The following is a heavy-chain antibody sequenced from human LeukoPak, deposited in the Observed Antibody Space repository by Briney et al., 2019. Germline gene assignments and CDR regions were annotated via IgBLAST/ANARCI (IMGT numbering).Heavy chain of an antibody. Sequence: ASVKVSCKASGYTFTGYYMNWVRQAPGQGLEWMGWINPNSGGTDYAQKFQGRVTMTRDTSISTAYIELSRLRSDDTAVYYCAREAVAGTGNWFDPWGQGTLVTVSS. J-gene: IGHJ5*02. CDR3: AREAVAGTGNWFDP. V-gene: IGHV1-2*02. CDR2: INPNSGGT. CDR1: GYTFTGYY. D-gene: IGHD6-13*01.